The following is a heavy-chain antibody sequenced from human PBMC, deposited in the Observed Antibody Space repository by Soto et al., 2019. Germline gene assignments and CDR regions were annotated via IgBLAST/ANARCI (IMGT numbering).Heavy chain of an antibody. Sequence: QTGGSLRLSCAASGFTFSSYAMHWVRQAPGKGLEWVAVISYDGSNKYYADSVKGRFTISRDNSKNTLYLQMNSLRAEDTAVYYCARELVGDSSFDYWGQGTLVTVSS. V-gene: IGHV3-30-3*01. D-gene: IGHD2-21*02. CDR1: GFTFSSYA. CDR2: ISYDGSNK. J-gene: IGHJ4*02. CDR3: ARELVGDSSFDY.